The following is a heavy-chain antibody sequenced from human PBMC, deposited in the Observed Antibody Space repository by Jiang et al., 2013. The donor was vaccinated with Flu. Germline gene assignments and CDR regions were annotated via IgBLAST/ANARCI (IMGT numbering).Heavy chain of an antibody. CDR1: GGSISSYY. J-gene: IGHJ4*02. CDR3: ARGGSGWYGMDYFDY. V-gene: IGHV4-59*01. D-gene: IGHD6-19*01. CDR2: IYYSGST. Sequence: GLVKPSETLSLTCTVSGGSISSYYWSWIRQPPGKGLEWIGYIYYSGSTNYNPSLKSRVTISVDTSKNQFSLKLSSVTAADTAVYYCARGGSGWYGMDYFDYWGQGTLVTVSS.